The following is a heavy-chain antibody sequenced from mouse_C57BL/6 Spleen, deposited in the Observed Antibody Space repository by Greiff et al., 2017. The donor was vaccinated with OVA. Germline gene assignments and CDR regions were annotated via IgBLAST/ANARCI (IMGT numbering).Heavy chain of an antibody. CDR2: IYPGDGDT. D-gene: IGHD1-3*01. CDR1: GYAFSSSW. CDR3: ARYIRGGMDY. J-gene: IGHJ4*01. V-gene: IGHV1-82*01. Sequence: VQLQESGPELVKPGASVKISCKASGYAFSSSWMNWVKQRPGKGLEWIGRIYPGDGDTNYNGKFKGKATLTADKSSSTAYMQLSSLTSEDSAVYFCARYIRGGMDYWGQGTSVTVSS.